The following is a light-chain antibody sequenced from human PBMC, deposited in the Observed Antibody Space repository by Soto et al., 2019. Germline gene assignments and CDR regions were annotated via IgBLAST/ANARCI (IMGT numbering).Light chain of an antibody. CDR3: QTWGTGIYVV. Sequence: QSVLTQSPSASASLGASVKLTCTLSSGHSSYAIAWHQQQPEKGPRYLMKLNSDGSHSKGDGIPDRFSGSSSGAERYLTISSLQSEDEADYYCQTWGTGIYVVFGGGTNLTVL. V-gene: IGLV4-69*01. J-gene: IGLJ2*01. CDR1: SGHSSYA. CDR2: LNSDGSH.